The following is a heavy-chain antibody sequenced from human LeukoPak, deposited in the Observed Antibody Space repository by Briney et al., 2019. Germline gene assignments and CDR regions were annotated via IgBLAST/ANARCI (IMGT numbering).Heavy chain of an antibody. Sequence: GGSLRLSCAASGFTFDDYAMHWVRQAPGKGLEWVSGISWNSGSIGYADSVKGRFTISRDNAKNSLYLQMNSLRAEDTALYYCAKDGSFTIRFPSFRHWGQGTLVTVSS. V-gene: IGHV3-9*01. CDR1: GFTFDDYA. D-gene: IGHD3-10*01. CDR2: ISWNSGSI. J-gene: IGHJ1*01. CDR3: AKDGSFTIRFPSFRH.